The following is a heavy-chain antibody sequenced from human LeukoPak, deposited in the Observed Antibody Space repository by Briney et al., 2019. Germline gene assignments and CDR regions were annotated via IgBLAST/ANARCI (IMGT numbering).Heavy chain of an antibody. CDR2: INHSGST. V-gene: IGHV4-34*01. Sequence: SETLSLTCAVYGGSFSGYYWSWIRQPPGKGLEWIGEINHSGSTNYNPSLKSRVTISEDTSKNQFSLKLSSVTAADTAVYYCARGLKGYSYGYDYWGQGTLVTVSS. CDR1: GGSFSGYY. J-gene: IGHJ4*02. CDR3: ARGLKGYSYGYDY. D-gene: IGHD5-18*01.